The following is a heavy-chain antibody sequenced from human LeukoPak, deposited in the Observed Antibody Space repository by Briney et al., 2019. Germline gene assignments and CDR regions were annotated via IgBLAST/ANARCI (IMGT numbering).Heavy chain of an antibody. D-gene: IGHD3-10*01. J-gene: IGHJ5*02. Sequence: AEGSLRLSCAASGFIFSSYGMHWVRQAPGKGLEWVTYIRYDGSNERYAESERGRFTIPRDNSKNTLFLQMNSLRSEDTAVYYCAKDREYYGSGSYQNWFDPWGQGTLVTVSS. CDR2: IRYDGSNE. V-gene: IGHV3-30*02. CDR3: AKDREYYGSGSYQNWFDP. CDR1: GFIFSSYG.